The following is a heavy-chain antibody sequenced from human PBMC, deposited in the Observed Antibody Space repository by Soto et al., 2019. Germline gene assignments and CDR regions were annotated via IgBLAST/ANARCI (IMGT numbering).Heavy chain of an antibody. CDR1: GGSVTAHH. CDR3: ARDRHAGFTHYFDP. V-gene: IGHV4-59*02. CDR2: TSDTVNT. J-gene: IGHJ5*02. Sequence: SETLSLPGFLSGGSVTAHHWSWIRHFPGQGLEWFAYTSDTVNTNYKPPLQSPGTICLETSKNQWSLKLTSITAANTAVYFCARDRHAGFTHYFDPWGQGTLVTVSS. D-gene: IGHD1-26*01.